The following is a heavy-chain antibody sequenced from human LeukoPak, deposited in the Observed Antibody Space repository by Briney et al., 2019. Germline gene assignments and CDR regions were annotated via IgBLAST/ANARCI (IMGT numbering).Heavy chain of an antibody. V-gene: IGHV4-39*01. CDR1: GGCISSSSSC. Sequence: PSETLSLTCTVSGGCISSSSSCWGWIRQPPREGLEWIGSICHSGSTYYNPSLKSRVTISVDTSKNQFSLNLSSVTAADTAVYYCGRVCSGGTCFDFWDQGTLVTVSS. D-gene: IGHD2-15*01. CDR2: ICHSGST. J-gene: IGHJ4*02. CDR3: GRVCSGGTCFDF.